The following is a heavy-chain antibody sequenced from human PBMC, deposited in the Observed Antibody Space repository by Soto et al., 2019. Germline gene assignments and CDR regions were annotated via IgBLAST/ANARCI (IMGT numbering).Heavy chain of an antibody. V-gene: IGHV4-31*03. J-gene: IGHJ4*02. D-gene: IGHD3-22*01. CDR1: GGSISSGGYY. CDR2: IYYSGST. Sequence: SETLSLTCTVSGGSISSGGYYWSWIRQHPGKGLEWIGYIYYSGSTYYNPSLKSRVTISVDTSKNQFSLKLSSVTAADTAVYYCAKDAPGSGWLSDYWGQGTLVTVSS. CDR3: AKDAPGSGWLSDY.